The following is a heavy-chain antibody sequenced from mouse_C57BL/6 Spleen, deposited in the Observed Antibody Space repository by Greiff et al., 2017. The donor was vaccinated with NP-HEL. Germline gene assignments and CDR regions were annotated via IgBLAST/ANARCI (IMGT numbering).Heavy chain of an antibody. J-gene: IGHJ4*01. D-gene: IGHD3-2*02. CDR1: GYTFTSYW. CDR2: IHPSDSDT. V-gene: IGHV1-74*01. CDR3: ARDGQASDYAMDY. Sequence: QVQLQQPGAELVKPGASVKVSCKASGYTFTSYWMHWVKQRPGQGLEWIGRIHPSDSDTNYNQKFKGKATLTVDKSSSTAYMQLNSLTSEDSAVYFCARDGQASDYAMDYWGQGTSVTVSS.